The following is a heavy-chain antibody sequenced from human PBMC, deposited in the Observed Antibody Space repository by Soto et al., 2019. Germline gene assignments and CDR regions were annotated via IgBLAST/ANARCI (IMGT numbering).Heavy chain of an antibody. CDR1: GYSFSNYG. CDR3: ARGHWTDHLDV. J-gene: IGHJ6*02. CDR2: ISTFNGNT. V-gene: IGHV1-18*01. Sequence: QVHLVQSGAEVKKPGASVKVSCKASGYSFSNYGISWVRQAPGQGLEWIGWISTFNGNTNYAQSFQGRVTMTTDTSTSTAYTDLRSLTSDDTAVYYCARGHWTDHLDVWAQGTAVTVSS. D-gene: IGHD1-1*01.